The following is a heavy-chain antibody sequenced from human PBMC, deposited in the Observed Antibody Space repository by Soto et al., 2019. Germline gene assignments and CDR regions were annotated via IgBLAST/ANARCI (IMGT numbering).Heavy chain of an antibody. V-gene: IGHV3-11*01. Sequence: PVGSLRLSCAASGFTFSDYYMSWIRQAPGKGLEWVSYISSSGSTIYYADSVKGRFTISRDNAKNSLYLQMNSLRAEDTAVYYCARARSERWPPFVIWGQGTLVTVSS. D-gene: IGHD3-16*01. CDR3: ARARSERWPPFVI. J-gene: IGHJ4*02. CDR1: GFTFSDYY. CDR2: ISSSGSTI.